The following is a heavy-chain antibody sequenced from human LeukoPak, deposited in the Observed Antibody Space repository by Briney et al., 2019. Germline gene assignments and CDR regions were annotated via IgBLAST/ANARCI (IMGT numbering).Heavy chain of an antibody. CDR3: AREGGSSSWYSDYYYYYMDV. J-gene: IGHJ6*03. D-gene: IGHD6-13*01. CDR2: ISAYNGNT. Sequence: GASVKVSCKASGYTFTSYGISWVRQAPGQGLEWMGWISAYNGNTNYAQKLQGRVTMATDTSTSTAYMELRSLRSDDTAVYYCAREGGSSSWYSDYYYYYMDVWGKGTTVTISS. CDR1: GYTFTSYG. V-gene: IGHV1-18*01.